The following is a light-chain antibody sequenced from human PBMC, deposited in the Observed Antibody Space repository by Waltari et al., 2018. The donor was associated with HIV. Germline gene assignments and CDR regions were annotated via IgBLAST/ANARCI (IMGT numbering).Light chain of an antibody. CDR3: ATWDDSLSGVL. CDR2: RNH. J-gene: IGLJ2*01. CDR1: SSTIGRHY. V-gene: IGLV1-47*01. Sequence: SVLTQPPSASGTPGQRVTISCSGRSSTIGRHYVFWYQQLPGTAPHILMHRNHKRPSGVPDRFSDSTSGTSASLAISGLRSEDEADYYCATWDDSLSGVLFGGGTKLTVL.